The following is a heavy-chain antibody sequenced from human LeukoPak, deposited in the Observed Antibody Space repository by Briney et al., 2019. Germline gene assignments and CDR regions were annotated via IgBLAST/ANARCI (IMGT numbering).Heavy chain of an antibody. Sequence: PGGSLRLSCAASGFTFSNYSMNWVRQAPGKGLEWVSSISSSSSYIYYADSVKGRFTISRDNAKNSLYLQMNSLRAEDTAVYYCAKDLLWFGEFTWHYYYYGMDVWGQGTTVTVSS. CDR2: ISSSSSYI. J-gene: IGHJ6*02. CDR1: GFTFSNYS. D-gene: IGHD3-10*01. CDR3: AKDLLWFGEFTWHYYYYGMDV. V-gene: IGHV3-21*01.